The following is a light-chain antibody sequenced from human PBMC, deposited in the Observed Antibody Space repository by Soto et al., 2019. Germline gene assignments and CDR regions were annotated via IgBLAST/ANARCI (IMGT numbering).Light chain of an antibody. CDR3: QQYNYRRT. CDR1: QSIGTK. V-gene: IGKV1-39*01. CDR2: AAS. J-gene: IGKJ1*01. Sequence: DIQMTQSPSSLSASVGDRVTITCRASQSIGTKLSWYQQKPGKAPKLLIHAASSLQSGVPSRFSGSGSGTEFTLTISSLQPDDFATYYCQQYNYRRTFGQGTKVEIK.